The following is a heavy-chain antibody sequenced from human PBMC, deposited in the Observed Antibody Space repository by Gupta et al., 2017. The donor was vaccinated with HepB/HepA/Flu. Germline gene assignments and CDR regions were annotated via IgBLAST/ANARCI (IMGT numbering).Heavy chain of an antibody. V-gene: IGHV3-30*18. CDR1: GFTFSSYG. Sequence: QVQLVESGGGVVQPGRSLRLSCAASGFTFSSYGMHWVRQAPGKGLEGVAVISYDGSNKYYADSVKGRFTISRDNSKNTRYLQMNSMRAEDTAVYYCAKERGDSSGWYYWTDYWGQGTLVTVSS. D-gene: IGHD6-19*01. CDR3: AKERGDSSGWYYWTDY. CDR2: ISYDGSNK. J-gene: IGHJ4*02.